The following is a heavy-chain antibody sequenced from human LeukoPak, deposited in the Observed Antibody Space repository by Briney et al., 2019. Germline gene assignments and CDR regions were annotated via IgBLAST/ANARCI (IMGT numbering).Heavy chain of an antibody. CDR2: SSGSGGST. Sequence: GGSLRLSCAASGFTFSSYAMSWVRQAPGKGLEWVSASSGSGGSTYYADSVKGRFTISRDNSKNTLYLQMNSLRAEDTAVYYCAKLYSSGWYFDYWGQGTLVTVSS. J-gene: IGHJ4*02. V-gene: IGHV3-23*01. D-gene: IGHD6-19*01. CDR1: GFTFSSYA. CDR3: AKLYSSGWYFDY.